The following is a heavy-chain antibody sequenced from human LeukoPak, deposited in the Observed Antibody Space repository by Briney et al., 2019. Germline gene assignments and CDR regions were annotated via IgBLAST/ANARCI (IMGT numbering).Heavy chain of an antibody. Sequence: GGSLRLSCAASGFTFTSFWMSWVRQAPGKGLEWVAYIKEDGSETKYVDSGRGRLTISRDDAKNSVYLQMNRVRGEDPAVYYCARDRFGGMDVWGKGPSVTVSS. J-gene: IGHJ6*04. CDR3: ARDRFGGMDV. CDR2: IKEDGSET. V-gene: IGHV3-7*01. D-gene: IGHD4-23*01. CDR1: GFTFTSFW.